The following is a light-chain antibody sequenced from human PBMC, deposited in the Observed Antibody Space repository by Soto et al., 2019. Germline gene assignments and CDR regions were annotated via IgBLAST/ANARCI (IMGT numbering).Light chain of an antibody. Sequence: EIVLTQSPGTLSVSPGERATLSCRASQSVSSSYLAWYQQKPGQAPRLLIYGASNRATGIPDRFSGSGSGTDFTLTISRLEPEDFAVYYCHQYGSSPLTFGGGTRVETK. J-gene: IGKJ4*01. CDR3: HQYGSSPLT. CDR2: GAS. V-gene: IGKV3-20*01. CDR1: QSVSSSY.